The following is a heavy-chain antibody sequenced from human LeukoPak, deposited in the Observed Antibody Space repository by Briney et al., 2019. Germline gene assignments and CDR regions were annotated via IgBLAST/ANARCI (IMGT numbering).Heavy chain of an antibody. Sequence: PGGSLRLSCAASGFTFDDYAMHWVRKAPGKGLEWAPGISWNSGSIGYADSVKGRFTISRDNAKNSLYLQMNSLRAEDTALYYCAKALYSSGWQDAFDIWGQGTMVTVSS. J-gene: IGHJ3*02. CDR2: ISWNSGSI. D-gene: IGHD6-19*01. V-gene: IGHV3-9*01. CDR3: AKALYSSGWQDAFDI. CDR1: GFTFDDYA.